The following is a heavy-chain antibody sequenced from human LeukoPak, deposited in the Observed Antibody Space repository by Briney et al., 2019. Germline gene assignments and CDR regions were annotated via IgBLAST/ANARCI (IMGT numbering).Heavy chain of an antibody. D-gene: IGHD6-19*01. CDR2: IYSGGST. J-gene: IGHJ4*02. CDR1: GFTFSIHA. Sequence: PGASLRLSCAASGFTFSIHAMDWVRQAPGKGLEWVSVIYSGGSTYYADSVKGRFTISKDNSKNTLYLQMNSLRAEDTAVYYCASGSSGWYSWGQGTLVTVSS. V-gene: IGHV3-53*05. CDR3: ASGSSGWYS.